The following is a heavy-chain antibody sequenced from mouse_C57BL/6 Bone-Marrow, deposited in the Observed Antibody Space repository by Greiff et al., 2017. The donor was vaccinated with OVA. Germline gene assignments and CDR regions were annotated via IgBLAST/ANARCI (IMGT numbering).Heavy chain of an antibody. D-gene: IGHD1-1*01. CDR1: GFSLSTFGMG. Sequence: QVTLKVSGPGILQPSQTLSLTCSFSGFSLSTFGMGVGWIRQPSGKGLEWLAHIWWDDDKYYNPALKSRLTISKDTSKNQVFLKLANVDTADTATYYCARIARSSLYAMDYWGQGTSVTVSS. J-gene: IGHJ4*01. CDR3: ARIARSSLYAMDY. CDR2: IWWDDDK. V-gene: IGHV8-8*01.